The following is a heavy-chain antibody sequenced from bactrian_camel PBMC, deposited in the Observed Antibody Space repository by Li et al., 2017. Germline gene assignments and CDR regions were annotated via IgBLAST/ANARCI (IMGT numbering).Heavy chain of an antibody. J-gene: IGHJ4*01. CDR3: ASGRIPYGDWILTISAYNY. Sequence: VQLVESGGGSVQPGGSLRLSCAAAGFAFSYYAMNWVRQAPGKEREGVARIATGSGNTYYADSVKGRFTIGRDNAKRTVYLTMNNLQTDDSAIYFCASGRIPYGDWILTISAYNYWGQGTQVTVS. D-gene: IGHD1*01. CDR2: IATGSGNT. V-gene: IGHV3S40*01. CDR1: GFAFSYYA.